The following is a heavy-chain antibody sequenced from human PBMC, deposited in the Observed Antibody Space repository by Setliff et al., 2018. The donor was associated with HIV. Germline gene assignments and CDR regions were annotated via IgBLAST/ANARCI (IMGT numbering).Heavy chain of an antibody. CDR1: GGSISSSSYY. Sequence: SETLSLTCTVSGGSISSSSYYWGWIRQPPGKGLEWIGSIYYSGSTYYNPSLKSRVTISVDTSKNQFSLKLSSVTAADTAVYYCARQVAYYYDSSGYYYDYYYYMDVWGKGTTVTSP. D-gene: IGHD3-22*01. CDR3: ARQVAYYYDSSGYYYDYYYYMDV. V-gene: IGHV4-39*01. J-gene: IGHJ6*03. CDR2: IYYSGST.